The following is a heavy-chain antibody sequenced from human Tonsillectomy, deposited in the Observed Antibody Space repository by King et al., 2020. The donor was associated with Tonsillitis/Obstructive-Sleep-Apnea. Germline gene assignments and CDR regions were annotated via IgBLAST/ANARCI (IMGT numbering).Heavy chain of an antibody. CDR1: GYSFTNFW. CDR3: ARDSRSVVSNWYFAL. J-gene: IGHJ2*01. D-gene: IGHD3-22*01. Sequence: QLVQSAAEVKKPGESVKISCQAFGYSFTNFWLGWVRQMPGKGLEWMGIVYPDDSDARYSPSFQGQVTISVGKSINTAYLQWSRLEASDTAMYYGARDSRSVVSNWYFALWGRGTLVTVSS. CDR2: VYPDDSDA. V-gene: IGHV5-51*03.